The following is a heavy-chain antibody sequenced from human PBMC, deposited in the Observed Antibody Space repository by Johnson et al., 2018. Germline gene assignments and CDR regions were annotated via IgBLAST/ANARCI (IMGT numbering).Heavy chain of an antibody. CDR3: GRGKGYCYETSCYYGVDV. J-gene: IGHJ6*02. D-gene: IGHD2-15*01. Sequence: EVQLLESGGGLVQPGGSLRLSCAASGFTFGAYWMHWVHQVPGKGLVGVARINSDGSCTTFADSVKARFTISRDNAKNTLFLQMNSLRDEDTAGYYCGRGKGYCYETSCYYGVDVWGQGTTVTVSS. CDR2: INSDGSCT. V-gene: IGHV3-74*03. CDR1: GFTFGAYW.